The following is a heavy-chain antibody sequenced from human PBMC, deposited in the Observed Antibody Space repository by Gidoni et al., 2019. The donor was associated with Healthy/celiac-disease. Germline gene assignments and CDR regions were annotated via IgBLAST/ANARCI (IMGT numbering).Heavy chain of an antibody. V-gene: IGHV4-34*01. J-gene: IGHJ6*02. CDR3: ARETPGGGDPYYYYYGMDV. Sequence: QVQLQQWGAGLLKLSETLSLTCAVYGGSFSGYYWSWIRQPPGKGLEWIGEINHSGSTNYNPSLKSRVTISVDTSKNQFSLKLSSVTAADTAVYYCARETPGGGDPYYYYYGMDVWGQGTTVTVSS. D-gene: IGHD3-16*01. CDR2: INHSGST. CDR1: GGSFSGYY.